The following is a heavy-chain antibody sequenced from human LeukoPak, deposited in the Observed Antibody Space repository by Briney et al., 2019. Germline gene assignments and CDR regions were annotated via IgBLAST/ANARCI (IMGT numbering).Heavy chain of an antibody. CDR1: GLTFRNYA. D-gene: IGHD1-26*01. V-gene: IGHV3-30-3*01. Sequence: GGSLRLSCTASGLTFRNYAMQWVRQAPGKGLEWVTVISSDGSNRFYTDSVKGRFTISRDNSMNTLYLQMNNLRAEDTAVYYCAKDSPVATRWGQGALVTVSS. CDR3: AKDSPVATR. J-gene: IGHJ4*02. CDR2: ISSDGSNR.